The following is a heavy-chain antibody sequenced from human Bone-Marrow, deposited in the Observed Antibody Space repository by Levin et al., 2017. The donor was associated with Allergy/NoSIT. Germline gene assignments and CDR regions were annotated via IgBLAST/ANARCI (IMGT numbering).Heavy chain of an antibody. D-gene: IGHD5-18*01. CDR3: ARDYLDTAMPEDREYYYYYYYMDV. V-gene: IGHV3-21*01. CDR1: GFTFSSYS. Sequence: PGGSLRLSCAASGFTFSSYSMNWVRQAPGKGLEWVSSISSSSSYIYYADSVKGRFTISRDNAKNSLYLQMNSLRAEDTAVYYCARDYLDTAMPEDREYYYYYYYMDVWGKGTTVTVSS. CDR2: ISSSSSYI. J-gene: IGHJ6*03.